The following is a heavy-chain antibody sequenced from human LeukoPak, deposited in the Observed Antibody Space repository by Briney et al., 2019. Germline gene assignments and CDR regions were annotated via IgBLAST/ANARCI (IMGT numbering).Heavy chain of an antibody. Sequence: GASVKVSCKASGYTFTSYHMHWVRQAPGQGLEWMGIINPGGGSTAYSQKFQGRVTMTRDTSTSTVYMEFSSLRSEDTAVYYCARNMVRGPIVKGTDYWGQGTLVTVSS. D-gene: IGHD3-10*01. CDR2: INPGGGST. CDR3: ARNMVRGPIVKGTDY. V-gene: IGHV1-46*01. CDR1: GYTFTSYH. J-gene: IGHJ4*02.